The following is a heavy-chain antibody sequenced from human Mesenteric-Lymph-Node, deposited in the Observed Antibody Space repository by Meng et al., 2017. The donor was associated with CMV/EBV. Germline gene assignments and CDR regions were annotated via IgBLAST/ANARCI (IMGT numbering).Heavy chain of an antibody. V-gene: IGHV4-31*02. CDR3: AREAGIDVTFFDT. D-gene: IGHD6-19*01. J-gene: IGHJ4*02. Sequence: VSGDYINWGAYNWTWSRQHPGKGLEWIGFLYNNGKTTYNPSLKSRATISVDTSESQFSLRLNSVTAADTALYYCAREAGIDVTFFDTWGQGTLVTVSS. CDR1: GDYINWGAYN. CDR2: LYNNGKT.